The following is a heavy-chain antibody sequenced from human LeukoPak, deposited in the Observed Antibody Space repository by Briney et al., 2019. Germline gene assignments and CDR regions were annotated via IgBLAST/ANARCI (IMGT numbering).Heavy chain of an antibody. Sequence: GGSVKVSCKASGGTFSSYTISWVRQAPGQGLEWMGRIIPLLGIANYAQKFQGRVTITADKSTSTAYMELSSLRSEDTAVYYCASPRALYCSSTSCQTANGAFDIWGQGTMVTVSS. J-gene: IGHJ3*02. V-gene: IGHV1-69*02. D-gene: IGHD2-2*01. CDR2: IIPLLGIA. CDR1: GGTFSSYT. CDR3: ASPRALYCSSTSCQTANGAFDI.